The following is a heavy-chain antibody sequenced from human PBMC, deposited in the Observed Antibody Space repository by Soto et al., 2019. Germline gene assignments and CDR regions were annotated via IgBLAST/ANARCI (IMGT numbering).Heavy chain of an antibody. D-gene: IGHD3-10*01. V-gene: IGHV3-73*02. CDR2: IRSKTNSYAT. CDR1: GLLFSGSA. CDR3: TGPTGGYLDY. Sequence: EMQLVESGGGLVQPGGSLKLSCAASGLLFSGSAIHWVRQASGKGLEWVGRIRSKTNSYATAYAASLKGRFTISRDDSKNTAYLQINSLKAEDTGVYFCTGPTGGYLDYWGQGTPVTVSS. J-gene: IGHJ4*02.